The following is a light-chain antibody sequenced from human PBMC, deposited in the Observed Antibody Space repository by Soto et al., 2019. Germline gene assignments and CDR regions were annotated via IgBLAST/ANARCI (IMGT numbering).Light chain of an antibody. CDR3: CSYVGGYSYV. V-gene: IGLV2-11*01. CDR1: SSDVGDYNS. Sequence: QYVLNQPRSESGSAGQSVTVSCIGTSSDVGDYNSVSWYQQHPGKAPKLMIYDVSKRPSGVPDRFSGSKSGNTASLTISGLQAEDEADYYCCSYVGGYSYVFGIGTKVTVL. J-gene: IGLJ1*01. CDR2: DVS.